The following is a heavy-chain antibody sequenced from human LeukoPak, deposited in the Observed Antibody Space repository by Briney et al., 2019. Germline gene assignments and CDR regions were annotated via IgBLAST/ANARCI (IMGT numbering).Heavy chain of an antibody. V-gene: IGHV3-7*03. J-gene: IGHJ4*02. CDR3: GRVSESLVNGGVSWSFDN. Sequence: GGSLRLSCAASGFTFSSYWMSWVRQAPGMGLEWVANIKQDGSEKYYVDSVKGRFTISRDNAKNSLYLQMNSLRAEDTAVYYCGRVSESLVNGGVSWSFDNWGQGTLVTVSS. CDR1: GFTFSSYW. CDR2: IKQDGSEK. D-gene: IGHD2-15*01.